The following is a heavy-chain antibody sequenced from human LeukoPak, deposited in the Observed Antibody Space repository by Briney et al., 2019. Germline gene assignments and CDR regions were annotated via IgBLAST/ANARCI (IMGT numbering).Heavy chain of an antibody. D-gene: IGHD2-15*01. Sequence: GGSLRLSCAASGFTVSSNYMSWVRQAPGKGLEWVSVIYSGGSTYYADSVKGRFTISRDNSKNTLYLQMNSLRAEDTAVYYCAREMVAVVGATYYNYCMHVWGQGTTVTVSS. CDR1: GFTVSSNY. CDR3: AREMVAVVGATYYNYCMHV. J-gene: IGHJ6*02. V-gene: IGHV3-66*01. CDR2: IYSGGST.